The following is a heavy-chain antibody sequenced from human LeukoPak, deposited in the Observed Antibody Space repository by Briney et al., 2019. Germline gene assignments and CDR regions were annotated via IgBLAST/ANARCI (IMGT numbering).Heavy chain of an antibody. J-gene: IGHJ4*02. CDR1: GFTVSSNY. D-gene: IGHD6-13*01. V-gene: IGHV3-66*02. Sequence: GSLRLSCAASGFTVSSNYMSWVRQAPGKGLEGGSVIYSGGNTYYTDSVKGRFTISRDSSKNTLYLQMNSLRAEDTAVYYCAKDGADGSSSWYGDYWGQGTLVTVSS. CDR2: IYSGGNT. CDR3: AKDGADGSSSWYGDY.